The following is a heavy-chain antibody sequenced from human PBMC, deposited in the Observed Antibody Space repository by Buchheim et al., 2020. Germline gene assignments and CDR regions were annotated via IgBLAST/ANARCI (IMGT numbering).Heavy chain of an antibody. CDR3: AKDFRSGNYPLYYFDY. Sequence: VQLLESGGGLVQPGGSLRLSCAASGFTFSTYAMSWVRQAPGKGLEWISAISGSGGSTYYADSVKGRFTISRDTSKNTLYLQMNSLRAEDTAVYYCAKDFRSGNYPLYYFDYWGRGTL. V-gene: IGHV3-23*01. J-gene: IGHJ4*02. CDR1: GFTFSTYA. D-gene: IGHD1-26*01. CDR2: ISGSGGST.